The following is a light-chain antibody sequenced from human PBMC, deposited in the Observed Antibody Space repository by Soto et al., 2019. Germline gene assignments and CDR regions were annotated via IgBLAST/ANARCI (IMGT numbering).Light chain of an antibody. CDR3: CSYAGTYTFV. V-gene: IGLV2-11*01. CDR2: DVS. Sequence: QSALTQPRSVSGSPGQSVTISCTGTSSDVGGYKYVAWYQHHPGKAPKVMIYDVSKRPSGVPDRFSGSKSGNRASLTISGLQAEDEADYYCCSYAGTYTFVFGGGTKLTVL. CDR1: SSDVGGYKY. J-gene: IGLJ2*01.